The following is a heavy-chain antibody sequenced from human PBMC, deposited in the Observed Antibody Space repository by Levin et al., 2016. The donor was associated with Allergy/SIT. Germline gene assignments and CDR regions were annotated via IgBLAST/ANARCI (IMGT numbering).Heavy chain of an antibody. CDR2: IIAIVGIA. V-gene: IGHV1-69*02. CDR1: GGTFSSYS. J-gene: IGHJ4*02. D-gene: IGHD2-21*02. CDR3: ASELVVAAATSAN. Sequence: SVKVSCKASGGTFSSYSINWVRQAPGQGLEWMGRIIAIVGIANYAQKFQGRLTITADKSTGTAYMELSSLRYEDTAVYYCASELVVAAATSANWGQGNPGHRLL.